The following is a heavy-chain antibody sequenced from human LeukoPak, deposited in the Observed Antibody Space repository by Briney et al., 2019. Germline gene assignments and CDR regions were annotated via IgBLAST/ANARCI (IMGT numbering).Heavy chain of an antibody. J-gene: IGHJ6*03. CDR1: GGSFIGYY. CDR2: INHSGST. Sequence: SETLSLTCAVYGGSFIGYYWSWIGQPPGKGREGMGEINHSGSTTYNPSLTSRVTLSVDTSKNQFSLKLSSVTAADTAVYYCARGIPYYYYMHVWGKGTTVTVSS. CDR3: ARGIPYYYYMHV. V-gene: IGHV4-34*01.